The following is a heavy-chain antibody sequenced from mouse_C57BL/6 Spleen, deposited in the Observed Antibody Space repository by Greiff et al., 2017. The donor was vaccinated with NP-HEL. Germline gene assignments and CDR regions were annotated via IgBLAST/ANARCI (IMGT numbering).Heavy chain of an antibody. Sequence: VQLQQSGAELVRPGSSVKLSCKASGYTFTSYWMDWVKQRPGQGLEWIGNIYPSDSETHYNQKFKDKATLTVDKSSSTAYMQLSSLTSEDSAVYYCASRGSGSSYSAWFAYWGQGTLVTVSA. CDR2: IYPSDSET. D-gene: IGHD1-1*01. J-gene: IGHJ3*01. CDR3: ASRGSGSSYSAWFAY. V-gene: IGHV1-61*01. CDR1: GYTFTSYW.